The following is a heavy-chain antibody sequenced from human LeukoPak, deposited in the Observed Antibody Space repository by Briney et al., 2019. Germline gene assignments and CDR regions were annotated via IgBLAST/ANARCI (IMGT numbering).Heavy chain of an antibody. J-gene: IGHJ5*02. Sequence: GGSLRLSCAASGFTFSSYWMTWVRQAPGRGLEWVANIKQDGSGKYYVDSVKGRFTISRDNANNSLYLQMNSLRGEDTALYYCARGFRGANWFDPWGQGTLVTVSS. CDR1: GFTFSSYW. CDR3: ARGFRGANWFDP. V-gene: IGHV3-7*04. D-gene: IGHD3-10*01. CDR2: IKQDGSGK.